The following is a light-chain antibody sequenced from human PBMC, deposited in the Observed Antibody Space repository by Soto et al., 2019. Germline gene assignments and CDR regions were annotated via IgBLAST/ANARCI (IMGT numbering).Light chain of an antibody. J-gene: IGLJ3*02. V-gene: IGLV9-49*01. Sequence: QLVLTQPPSASASLGASVTLTCTLSSGYSNYKVDWYQQRPGKGTRFVMRVGTGGIVGSKGDGIPDRFSVLGSGLNRYLTIKNIQEEDESDYHCGADHGSGSNFVWVFGGATNFTVL. CDR2: VGTGGIVG. CDR3: GADHGSGSNFVWV. CDR1: SGYSNYK.